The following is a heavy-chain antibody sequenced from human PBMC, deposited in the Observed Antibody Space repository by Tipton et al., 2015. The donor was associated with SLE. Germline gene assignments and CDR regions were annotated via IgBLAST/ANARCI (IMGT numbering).Heavy chain of an antibody. J-gene: IGHJ6*03. CDR2: ISNSGTTI. V-gene: IGHV3-11*04. CDR1: GFTFSDYY. CDR3: ARGATVTTQVYYYYMDV. D-gene: IGHD4-17*01. Sequence: SLRLSCAASGFTFSDYYMSWIRQASGKGPEWVSFISNSGTTIYYADSVEGRFTISRDNAKNSLYLQMNSLRAEDTAVYYCARGATVTTQVYYYYMDVWGKGTTVTVSS.